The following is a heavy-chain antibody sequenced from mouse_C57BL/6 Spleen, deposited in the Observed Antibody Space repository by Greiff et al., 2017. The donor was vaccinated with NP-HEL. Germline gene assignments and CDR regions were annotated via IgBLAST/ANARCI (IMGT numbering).Heavy chain of an antibody. CDR2: IRLKSDNYAT. J-gene: IGHJ2*01. Sequence: EVKLEESGGGLVQPGGSMKLSCVASGFTFSNYWMNWVRQSPEKGLEWVAQIRLKSDNYATHYAESVKGRFNISRDDSKCSVYLQMNNLRAEDTGMYYCVDGNEGYWGQGTTLTVSS. D-gene: IGHD2-1*01. CDR3: VDGNEGY. CDR1: GFTFSNYW. V-gene: IGHV6-3*01.